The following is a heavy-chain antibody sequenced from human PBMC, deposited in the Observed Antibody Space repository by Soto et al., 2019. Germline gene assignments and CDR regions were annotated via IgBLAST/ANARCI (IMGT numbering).Heavy chain of an antibody. V-gene: IGHV1-18*04. Sequence: QVQLVQSGAEVKKPGASVKVSCKASGYTFTSYGISWVRQAPGQGLEWMGWISAYNGNTNYAQKLQGRVTMTTDTSTSTAYMELRSLRSDDTAVYYCARDPLRGYSYGLGPNWFDPWGQGTLVTVSS. D-gene: IGHD5-18*01. CDR1: GYTFTSYG. CDR2: ISAYNGNT. CDR3: ARDPLRGYSYGLGPNWFDP. J-gene: IGHJ5*02.